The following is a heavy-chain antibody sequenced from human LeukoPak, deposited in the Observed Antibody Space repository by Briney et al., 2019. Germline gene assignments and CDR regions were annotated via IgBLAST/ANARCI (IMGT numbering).Heavy chain of an antibody. J-gene: IGHJ3*01. CDR1: GGSISSSSYY. V-gene: IGHV4-39*07. CDR3: VRPDDNSFDF. Sequence: SDTLSLTCTVSGGSISSSSYYWGWIRQPPGKGLEWIGSIYHSGSTYYNPSLKSRVTISVDTSKNQFSLRLNSVTAADTAVYYCVRPDDNSFDFWGQGTMVTVSS. D-gene: IGHD3-9*01. CDR2: IYHSGST.